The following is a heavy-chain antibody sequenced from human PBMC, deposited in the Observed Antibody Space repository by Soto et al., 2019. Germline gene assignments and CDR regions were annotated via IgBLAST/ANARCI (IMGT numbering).Heavy chain of an antibody. CDR2: ISAYNGNT. CDR1: GYTFTSYG. V-gene: IGHV1-18*01. Sequence: QVQLVQSGAEVKKPGASVKVSCKASGYTFTSYGIIWVRQAPGQGLEWMGWISAYNGNTNYAQKLQGRVTMTTDSSTSTAYMELRSLRSDDTAVYYCARDQVPSSSWLFDAFDIWGQGTMVTVSS. D-gene: IGHD6-13*01. CDR3: ARDQVPSSSWLFDAFDI. J-gene: IGHJ3*02.